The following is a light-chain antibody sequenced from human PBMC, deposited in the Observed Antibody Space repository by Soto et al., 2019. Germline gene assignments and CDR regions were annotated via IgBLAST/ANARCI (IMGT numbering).Light chain of an antibody. CDR2: GAS. V-gene: IGKV3-15*01. CDR3: HQSIPLCT. CDR1: QTVSTS. Sequence: EIVVTQSPAALSGSPGERATLSCRASQTVSTSLAWYQQKPGRAPRLLIYGASTRATGVPARFSGSGSGTEFTITSSRQQSEVSAVYSCHQSIPLCTFGEGTKVDIK. J-gene: IGKJ1*01.